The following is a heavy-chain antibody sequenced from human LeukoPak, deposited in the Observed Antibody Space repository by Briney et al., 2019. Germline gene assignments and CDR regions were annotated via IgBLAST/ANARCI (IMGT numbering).Heavy chain of an antibody. CDR1: GGTFSSYA. CDR2: IIPIFGTA. Sequence: SVKVSCKASGGTFSSYAISWVRQAPGQGLEWMGGIIPIFGTANYAQKFQGRVTITADESTSTAYMELSSLRSEDTAVYYCARQTQMARWFDPWGQGTLVTVSS. J-gene: IGHJ5*02. D-gene: IGHD5-24*01. CDR3: ARQTQMARWFDP. V-gene: IGHV1-69*13.